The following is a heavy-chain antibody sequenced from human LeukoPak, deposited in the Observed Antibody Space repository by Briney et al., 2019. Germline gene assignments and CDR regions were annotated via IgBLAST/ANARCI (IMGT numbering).Heavy chain of an antibody. CDR1: GYTFTSYG. CDR3: ARDTPYYDILTGYYTNDY. D-gene: IGHD3-9*01. Sequence: GASVKVSCKASGYTFTSYGISWVRQAPGQGLEWMGWISAYNGNTNYAQKLQGRVTMTTDTSTSTAYMELRSLRSDDTAVYYCARDTPYYDILTGYYTNDYWGQGTLVTVSS. CDR2: ISAYNGNT. V-gene: IGHV1-18*01. J-gene: IGHJ4*02.